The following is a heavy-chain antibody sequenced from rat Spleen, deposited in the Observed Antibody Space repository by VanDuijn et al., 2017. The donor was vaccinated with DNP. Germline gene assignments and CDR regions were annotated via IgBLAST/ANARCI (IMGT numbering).Heavy chain of an antibody. V-gene: IGHV5S11*01. CDR2: ISSSGGNT. D-gene: IGHD1-11*01. CDR3: AKAGGYSPWYFDY. CDR1: GFTFSNYG. Sequence: EVQLVESGGGLVQPGRSLKLSCAASGFTFSNYGLAWVRQAPKKGLEWVATISSSGGNTYYRDSVKGRFTISRDNAKSTLYLQMDSLRSEETATYYCAKAGGYSPWYFDYWGQGVMVTVSS. J-gene: IGHJ2*01.